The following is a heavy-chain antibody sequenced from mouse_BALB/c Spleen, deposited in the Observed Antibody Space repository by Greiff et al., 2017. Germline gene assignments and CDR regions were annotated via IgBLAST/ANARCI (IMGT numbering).Heavy chain of an antibody. V-gene: IGHV5-9-4*01. D-gene: IGHD2-14*01. CDR3: ARDGAKYRYDY. Sequence: EVKLVESGGGLVKPGGSLKLSCAASGFTFSSYAMSWVRQSPEKRLEWVAEISSGGSYTYYPDTVTGRFTISRDNAKNTLYLEMSSLRSEDTAMYYCARDGAKYRYDYWGQGTTLTVSA. J-gene: IGHJ2*01. CDR1: GFTFSSYA. CDR2: ISSGGSYT.